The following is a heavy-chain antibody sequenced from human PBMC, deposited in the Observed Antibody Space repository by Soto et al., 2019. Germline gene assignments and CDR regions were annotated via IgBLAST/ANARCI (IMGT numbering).Heavy chain of an antibody. CDR1: GFSFTNYI. D-gene: IGHD2-15*01. V-gene: IGHV3-30-3*01. CDR3: AVVGADI. J-gene: IGHJ4*02. Sequence: QVHLVASGGGVVQPGRSLRLSCAASGFSFTNYIMHWVRQAPGKGLEWVAAILYDGSKTYYADSVKGRFTISRDSSKNPLYLKLNSLSAEDTAVYYCAVVGADIWGQGTLVTVSS. CDR2: ILYDGSKT.